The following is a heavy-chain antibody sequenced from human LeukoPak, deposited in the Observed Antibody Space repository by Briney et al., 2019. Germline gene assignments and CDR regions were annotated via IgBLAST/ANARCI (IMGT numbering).Heavy chain of an antibody. CDR3: ARPNITSYYDSRGYDAFDV. Sequence: GESLKISCKGFGYKFSAYWIAWVRQVPGQGLEWMGIIFPDDSDTRNSPAFQGQVIISADKSVNIAYLQWSSLKAPDTAMYYCARPNITSYYDSRGYDAFDVWGQGTMVTVSS. CDR1: GYKFSAYW. V-gene: IGHV5-51*01. D-gene: IGHD3-22*01. CDR2: IFPDDSDT. J-gene: IGHJ3*01.